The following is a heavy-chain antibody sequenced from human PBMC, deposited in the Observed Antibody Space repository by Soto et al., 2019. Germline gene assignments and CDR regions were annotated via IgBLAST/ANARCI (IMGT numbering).Heavy chain of an antibody. CDR3: ASLMSSGYYYGMDV. CDR1: GGTFSSYT. V-gene: IGHV1-69*02. J-gene: IGHJ6*02. CDR2: IIPILGIA. Sequence: QVQLVQSGAEVKKPGSSVKVSCKASGGTFSSYTISWVRQAPGQGLEWMGRIIPILGIANYAQKFQGRVTITADDSTSTAYVELSSLISEDTAVYYVASLMSSGYYYGMDVWGQGTTVTVSS. D-gene: IGHD3-10*01.